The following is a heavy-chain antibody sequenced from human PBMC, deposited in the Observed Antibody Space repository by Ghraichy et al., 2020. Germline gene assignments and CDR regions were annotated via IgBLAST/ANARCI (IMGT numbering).Heavy chain of an antibody. V-gene: IGHV3-21*01. D-gene: IGHD1-26*01. CDR1: GFTFSSYS. CDR2: ISSSSSYI. Sequence: GGSLRLSCAASGFTFSSYSMNWVRQAPGKGLEWVSSISSSSSYIYYADSVKGRFTISRDNAKNSLYLQMNSLRAEDTAVYYCARDRSFTIVGTYGMDVWGQGTTVTVSS. CDR3: ARDRSFTIVGTYGMDV. J-gene: IGHJ6*02.